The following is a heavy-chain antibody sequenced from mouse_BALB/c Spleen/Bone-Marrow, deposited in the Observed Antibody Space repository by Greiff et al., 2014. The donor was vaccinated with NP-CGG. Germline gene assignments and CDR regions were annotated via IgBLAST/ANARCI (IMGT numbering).Heavy chain of an antibody. CDR2: INSGSGGT. Sequence: QVHVKQSGAELVRPGTSVKVSCKGSGYAFTNYLIEWVKQRPGQGLEWIGVINSGSGGTKYNEKFKGKATLTADKSSSTAYMQLSSLTSDDSAFYFCARAITDAMDYWGQGTSVTVSS. D-gene: IGHD2-4*01. V-gene: IGHV1-54*01. J-gene: IGHJ4*01. CDR1: GYAFTNYL. CDR3: ARAITDAMDY.